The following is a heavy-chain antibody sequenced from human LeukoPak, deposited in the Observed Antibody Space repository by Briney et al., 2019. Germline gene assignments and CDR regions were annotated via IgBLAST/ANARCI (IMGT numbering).Heavy chain of an antibody. V-gene: IGHV3-30*04. CDR3: ARGGWAYDSSGYYSADAFDI. J-gene: IGHJ3*02. D-gene: IGHD3-22*01. Sequence: GGPLRLSCAASGFTFSSYAMHWVRQAPGKGLEWVAVISYDGSNKYYADSVKGRFTISRDNSKNTLYLQMNSLRAEDTAVYYCARGGWAYDSSGYYSADAFDIWGQGTMVTVSS. CDR1: GFTFSSYA. CDR2: ISYDGSNK.